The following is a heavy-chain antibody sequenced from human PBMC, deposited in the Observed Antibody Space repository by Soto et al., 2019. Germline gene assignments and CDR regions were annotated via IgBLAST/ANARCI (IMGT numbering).Heavy chain of an antibody. CDR1: GGTFSSYA. D-gene: IGHD3-10*01. CDR3: ARESITYYYGSGSYYSAFDI. Sequence: SVKVSCKASGGTFSSYAISWVRQAPGQGLEWMGGIIPIFGTANYAQKFQGRVTITADESTSTAYMELSSLRSEDTAVYYCARESITYYYGSGSYYSAFDIWGQGTMVTVS. J-gene: IGHJ3*02. CDR2: IIPIFGTA. V-gene: IGHV1-69*13.